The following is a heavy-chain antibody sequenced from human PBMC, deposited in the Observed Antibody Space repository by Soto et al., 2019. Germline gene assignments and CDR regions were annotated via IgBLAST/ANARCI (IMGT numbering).Heavy chain of an antibody. D-gene: IGHD3-10*01. CDR3: ARDPGIYYGMDV. CDR2: ISSVGLTI. V-gene: IGHV3-11*01. J-gene: IGHJ6*02. Sequence: QVQLVESGGGLVKPGGSLRLSCTASGFTFSDYYMTWIRQAPGKGLEWLSYISSVGLTIYYADSVKGRFTVSRDNAKNSMYLQMNTLRVEDTAVYYCARDPGIYYGMDVWGQGTTVTVSS. CDR1: GFTFSDYY.